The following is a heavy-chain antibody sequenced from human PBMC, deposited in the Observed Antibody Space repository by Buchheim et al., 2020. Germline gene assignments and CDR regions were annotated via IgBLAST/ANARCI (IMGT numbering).Heavy chain of an antibody. Sequence: QVQLQESGPGLVKPSETLSLTCTVSGGSISSYYWSWIRQPPGKGLEWIGYIYYSGSTNYNPSLKSRVTISVDTSKNQFSLKLCSVTAADTAVYYCARLNYYDSSGYSGAYYFDYWGQGTL. CDR1: GGSISSYY. J-gene: IGHJ4*02. CDR2: IYYSGST. V-gene: IGHV4-59*08. CDR3: ARLNYYDSSGYSGAYYFDY. D-gene: IGHD3-22*01.